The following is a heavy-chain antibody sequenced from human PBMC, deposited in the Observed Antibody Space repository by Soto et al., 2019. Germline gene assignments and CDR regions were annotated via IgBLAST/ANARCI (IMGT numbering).Heavy chain of an antibody. Sequence: PGGSLRLSCAASGFTFSSYAMHWVRQAPGKGLEWVSIIGGGGGSKYYADSVKGRFTISRDNSKNTLYLQMNSLRAEDTAVYYCAKDPTRGGSGSESLYFDYWGQGTLVTVSS. J-gene: IGHJ4*02. D-gene: IGHD3-10*01. CDR3: AKDPTRGGSGSESLYFDY. V-gene: IGHV3-23*01. CDR2: IGGGGGSK. CDR1: GFTFSSYA.